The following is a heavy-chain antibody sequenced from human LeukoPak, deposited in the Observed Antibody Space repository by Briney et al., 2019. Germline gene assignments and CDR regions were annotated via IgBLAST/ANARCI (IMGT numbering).Heavy chain of an antibody. CDR3: AKAFGSSSRFDY. Sequence: PGGSLRLSCAASGFTVSSNYMSWVRQAPGKGLEWVSAISGSGDNTYYADSVKGRFTISRDNSKNTLYLQMTNLRAEDTAVYYCAKAFGSSSRFDYWGQGTLVTVSS. CDR1: GFTVSSNY. J-gene: IGHJ4*02. V-gene: IGHV3-23*01. D-gene: IGHD6-13*01. CDR2: ISGSGDNT.